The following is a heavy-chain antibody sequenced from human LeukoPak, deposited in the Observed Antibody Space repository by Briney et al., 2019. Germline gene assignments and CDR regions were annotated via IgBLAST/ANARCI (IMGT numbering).Heavy chain of an antibody. Sequence: GGSLRLSCAASGFTFSSYAMSWVRQAPGKGLEWVSAISGSGGSTYYADSVKGRFTISRDNSKNTLYLQMNSLRAEDTAVYYCAKVTSWELLRASAFDIWGQGTMVTVSS. V-gene: IGHV3-23*01. J-gene: IGHJ3*02. CDR1: GFTFSSYA. CDR2: ISGSGGST. CDR3: AKVTSWELLRASAFDI. D-gene: IGHD1-26*01.